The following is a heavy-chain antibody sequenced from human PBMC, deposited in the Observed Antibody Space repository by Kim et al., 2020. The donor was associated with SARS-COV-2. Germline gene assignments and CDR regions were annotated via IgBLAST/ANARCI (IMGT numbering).Heavy chain of an antibody. CDR1: GGSISSYY. CDR3: ARDQRVAAAGREHAFDI. J-gene: IGHJ3*02. D-gene: IGHD6-13*01. CDR2: IYTSGST. Sequence: SETLSLTCTVSGGSISSYYWSWIRQPAGKGLEWIGRIYTSGSTNYNPSLKSRVTMSVDTSKNQFSLKLSSVTAADTAVYYCARDQRVAAAGREHAFDIWGQGTMVTVSS. V-gene: IGHV4-4*07.